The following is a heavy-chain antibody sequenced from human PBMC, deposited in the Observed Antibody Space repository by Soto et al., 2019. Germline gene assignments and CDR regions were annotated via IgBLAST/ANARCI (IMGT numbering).Heavy chain of an antibody. CDR3: ARHGDSPYYYDSSGYYKRTFYYYGMEV. V-gene: IGHV5-51*01. D-gene: IGHD3-22*01. CDR2: IYPGDSDT. J-gene: IGHJ6*02. CDR1: GYSFTSYW. Sequence: GESLKISCKGSGYSFTSYWIGWLRQMPGKGLEWMGIIYPGDSDTRYSPSFQCQVTISADKSISTAYLQWSSLKASDTAMYYCARHGDSPYYYDSSGYYKRTFYYYGMEVWGQGTTVTVSS.